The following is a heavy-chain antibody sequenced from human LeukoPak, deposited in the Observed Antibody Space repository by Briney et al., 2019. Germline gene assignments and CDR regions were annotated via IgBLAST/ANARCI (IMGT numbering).Heavy chain of an antibody. V-gene: IGHV1-69*13. Sequence: ASVRVSCKASGGTFSSYAISWVRQAPGQGLEWMGGIMPIFGTANYAQKFQGRVTSTADESTSTAYMELSSLRSEDTAVYYCARDSSGYYFDYWGQGTLVTVSS. CDR1: GGTFSSYA. CDR2: IMPIFGTA. D-gene: IGHD3-22*01. CDR3: ARDSSGYYFDY. J-gene: IGHJ4*02.